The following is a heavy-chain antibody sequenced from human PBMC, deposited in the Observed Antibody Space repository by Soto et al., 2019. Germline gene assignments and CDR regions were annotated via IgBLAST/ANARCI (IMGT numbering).Heavy chain of an antibody. CDR3: ARDSGYSSVDSVNHYFDY. CDR2: IKFDGSGI. V-gene: IGHV3-7*01. D-gene: IGHD5-12*01. CDR1: GFTFSVYW. Sequence: EVQLVESGGKVVQPGGSLRLSCVASGFTFSVYWMSWVRQAPGEGLEWVARIKFDGSGIQYAESVKGRFSISRDNAGNSVYLKMNSLRAEDTAVYYCARDSGYSSVDSVNHYFDYWGQGALVTVTS. J-gene: IGHJ4*02.